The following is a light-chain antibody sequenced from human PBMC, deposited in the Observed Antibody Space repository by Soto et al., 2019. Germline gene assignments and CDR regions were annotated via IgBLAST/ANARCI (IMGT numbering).Light chain of an antibody. CDR3: QQRSSWPIT. J-gene: IGKJ5*01. CDR1: QAIINY. V-gene: IGKV1-9*01. Sequence: DLQMTQSPSTLSASVGDRVTITCRASQAIINYLAWYQQKPGKAPQLLIYGASTLQSGVPSRFSGSGSGTDFTLTISILEPEDFAVYYCQQRSSWPITFGQGTRLEIK. CDR2: GAS.